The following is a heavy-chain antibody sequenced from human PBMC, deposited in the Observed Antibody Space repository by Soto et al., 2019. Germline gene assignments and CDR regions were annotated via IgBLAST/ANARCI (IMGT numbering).Heavy chain of an antibody. Sequence: EVQLLESGGGLVQPGGSLRLSCAASGFTFSSYAMSWVRQAPGKGLEWVSAISGSGGSTYYADSVKGRFTISRDNSKNTLYLQMNSLRAEDTAVYYCATRIGGTYYYELSYWGQGTLVTVSS. D-gene: IGHD3-22*01. J-gene: IGHJ4*02. CDR2: ISGSGGST. CDR3: ATRIGGTYYYELSY. V-gene: IGHV3-23*01. CDR1: GFTFSSYA.